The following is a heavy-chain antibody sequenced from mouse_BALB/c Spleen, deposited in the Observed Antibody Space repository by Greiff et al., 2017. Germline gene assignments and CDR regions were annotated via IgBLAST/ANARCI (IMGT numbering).Heavy chain of an antibody. V-gene: IGHV5-6-5*01. CDR3: ARRKYGKRDWYFDV. D-gene: IGHD2-10*02. CDR2: ISSGGST. J-gene: IGHJ1*01. CDR1: GFTFSSYA. Sequence: EVQRVESGGGLVKPGGSLKLSCAASGFTFSSYAMSWVRQTPEKRLEWVASISSGGSTYYPDSVKGRFTISRDNARNILYLQMSSLRSEDTAMYYCARRKYGKRDWYFDVWGAGTTVTVSS.